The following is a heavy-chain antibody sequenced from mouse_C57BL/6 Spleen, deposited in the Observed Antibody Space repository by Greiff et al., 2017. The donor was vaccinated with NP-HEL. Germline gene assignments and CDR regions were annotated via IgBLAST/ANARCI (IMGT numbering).Heavy chain of an antibody. CDR1: GYTFTDYY. J-gene: IGHJ4*01. V-gene: IGHV1-26*01. CDR2: INPNNGGT. Sequence: EVQLQQSGPELVKPGASVKISCKASGYTFTDYYMNWVKQSHGKSLEWIGDINPNNGGTSYNQKFKGKATLTVDKSSSTAYMELRSLTSEDSAVYYCARPSGGDYAMDYWGQGTSVTVSS. CDR3: ARPSGGDYAMDY. D-gene: IGHD6-1*01.